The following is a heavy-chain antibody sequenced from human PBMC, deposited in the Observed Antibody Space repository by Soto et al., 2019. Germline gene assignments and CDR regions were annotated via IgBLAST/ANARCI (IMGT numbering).Heavy chain of an antibody. CDR2: ISGSGGST. Sequence: EVQLLESGGGLVQPGGFLRLSCAASGFTFSSYAMSWVRQAPGKGLEWVSVISGSGGSTYYADSVKGRFTISRDNSRNTLYLQMNSLRGEATAVYYCAKDSPIGQQLALDAFDIWGQGTMVTVSS. V-gene: IGHV3-23*01. CDR1: GFTFSSYA. J-gene: IGHJ3*02. CDR3: AKDSPIGQQLALDAFDI. D-gene: IGHD6-13*01.